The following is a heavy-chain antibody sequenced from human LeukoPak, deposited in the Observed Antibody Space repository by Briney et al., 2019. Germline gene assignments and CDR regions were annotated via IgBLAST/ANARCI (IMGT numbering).Heavy chain of an antibody. CDR2: ISYDGSYK. CDR1: GFTFSTYA. J-gene: IGHJ4*02. V-gene: IGHV3-30-3*01. Sequence: PGGSLRLSCAPSGFTFSTYAMLWVRQAPGKGLEWVALISYDGSYKFYADSVKGRFTISRDNSKNTLYLQMDSLRTEDTAVYYCVKVFTPNSWPKYYFDSWGQGTLVTVSS. CDR3: VKVFTPNSWPKYYFDS. D-gene: IGHD6-13*01.